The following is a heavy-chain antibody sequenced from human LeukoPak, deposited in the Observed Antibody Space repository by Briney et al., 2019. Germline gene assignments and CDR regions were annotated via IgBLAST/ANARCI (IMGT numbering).Heavy chain of an antibody. CDR3: AKCSPYSSKWYFNLIAY. J-gene: IGHJ4*01. CDR1: GFTFNTYA. Sequence: GGSLRLSCAASGFTFNTYAMHWVRQAPGKGLEWVALIWYDGSNRDYADSVKGRFTVSRDNSKNTVYLQMNSLSPEDTAVYYCAKCSPYSSKWYFNLIAYWGHGTLVTVSS. V-gene: IGHV3-30*02. CDR2: IWYDGSNR. D-gene: IGHD6-13*01.